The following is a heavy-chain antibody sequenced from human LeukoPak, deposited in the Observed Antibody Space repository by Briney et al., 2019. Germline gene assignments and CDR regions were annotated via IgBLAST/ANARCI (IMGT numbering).Heavy chain of an antibody. J-gene: IGHJ4*02. CDR3: ARELGSSWYQY. V-gene: IGHV3-21*01. CDR1: GFTFSNAW. CDR2: ISSSSSYI. Sequence: GGSLRLSCAASGFTFSNAWMSWVRQAPGKGLEWVSSISSSSSYIYYADSVKGRFTISRDNAKNSLYLQMNSLRAEDTAVYYCARELGSSWYQYWGQGTLVTVSS. D-gene: IGHD6-13*01.